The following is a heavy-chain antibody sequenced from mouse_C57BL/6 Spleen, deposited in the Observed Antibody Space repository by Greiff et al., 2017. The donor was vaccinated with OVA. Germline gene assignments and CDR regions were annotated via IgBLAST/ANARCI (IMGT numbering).Heavy chain of an antibody. CDR2: ISDGGSYA. J-gene: IGHJ2*01. Sequence: EVKLVESGGGLVKPGGSLKLSCAASGFTFSSYAMSWVRQTPEKRLEWVATISDGGSYAYYPDNVKGRFTISRDNAKNNLYLQMSHLKSEDTAMYYCARGWDEDYWGQGTTLTVSS. CDR1: GFTFSSYA. D-gene: IGHD4-1*01. CDR3: ARGWDEDY. V-gene: IGHV5-4*03.